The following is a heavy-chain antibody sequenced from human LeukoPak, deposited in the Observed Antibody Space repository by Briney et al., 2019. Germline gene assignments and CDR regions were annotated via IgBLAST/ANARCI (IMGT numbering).Heavy chain of an antibody. CDR1: GYTSTSDG. D-gene: IGHD3-10*01. CDR2: ISAYNGNT. J-gene: IGHJ5*02. Sequence: ASVKVSRKPSGYTSTSDGISWGRAAPEQGLEWVGWISAYNGNTNYAQKLQGRVTKTPDTSTRTAYKELRSLRSDDTTVYYCARDWGYGSISDHYFDPWGQGTLVTVSS. CDR3: ARDWGYGSISDHYFDP. V-gene: IGHV1-18*01.